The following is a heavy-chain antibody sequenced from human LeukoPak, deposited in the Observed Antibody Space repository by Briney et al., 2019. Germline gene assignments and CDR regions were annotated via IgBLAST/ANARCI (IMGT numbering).Heavy chain of an antibody. Sequence: SETLSLTCAVYGGSFSGYYWSWIRQPPGKGLEWIGEINHSGSTNYNPSLRSRVTISVDTSNNQFSLKLSSVTAADTAVYYCARGNSGYDPSRMDVWGQGTTVTVSS. V-gene: IGHV4-34*01. D-gene: IGHD5-12*01. CDR2: INHSGST. CDR1: GGSFSGYY. J-gene: IGHJ6*02. CDR3: ARGNSGYDPSRMDV.